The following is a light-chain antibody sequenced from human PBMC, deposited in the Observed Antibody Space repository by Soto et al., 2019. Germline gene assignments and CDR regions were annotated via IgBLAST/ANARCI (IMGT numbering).Light chain of an antibody. CDR1: QSVLYSSNNKNY. CDR3: QQYYSPPWT. V-gene: IGKV4-1*01. J-gene: IGKJ1*01. Sequence: DIVMTQSPDSLPVSLGERATVHCKSSQSVLYSSNNKNYLAWYQQKPGQPPRLLIYWASTRESGVPDRFSGSGSETDFTITISSLQAEDVAVYYCQQYYSPPWTFGQGTKVEIK. CDR2: WAS.